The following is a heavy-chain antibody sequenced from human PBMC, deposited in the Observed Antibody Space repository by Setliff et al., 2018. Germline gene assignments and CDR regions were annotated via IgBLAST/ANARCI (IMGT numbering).Heavy chain of an antibody. CDR2: LHTSGSI. J-gene: IGHJ4*02. V-gene: IGHV4-4*07. CDR3: ARDNTMVGATDY. D-gene: IGHD1-26*01. Sequence: SETLSLTCTVYGASFSDYYWSWIRQPAGKGLEWIGRLHTSGSIDYNPSLKSRATISVDTSKNQFSLRLRSVTAADTAVYFCARDNTMVGATDYWGLGTLVTVSS. CDR1: GASFSDYY.